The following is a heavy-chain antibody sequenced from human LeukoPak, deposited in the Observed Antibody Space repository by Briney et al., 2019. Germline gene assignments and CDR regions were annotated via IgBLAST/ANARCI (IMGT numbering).Heavy chain of an antibody. Sequence: SSETLSLTCTVSGGSISSGSYYWSWIRQPAGKGLEWIGRIYTSGSTNYNPSLKSRVTISVDTSKNQFSLKLSSVTAADTAVYYCARGRIAARPGWFDAWGQGTLVTVSS. CDR2: IYTSGST. CDR3: ARGRIAARPGWFDA. D-gene: IGHD6-6*01. V-gene: IGHV4-61*02. J-gene: IGHJ5*02. CDR1: GGSISSGSYY.